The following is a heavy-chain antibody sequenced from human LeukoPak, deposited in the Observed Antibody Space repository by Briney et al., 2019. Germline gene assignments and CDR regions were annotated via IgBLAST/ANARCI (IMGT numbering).Heavy chain of an antibody. J-gene: IGHJ4*02. D-gene: IGHD4-23*01. Sequence: GGSLRLSCAASGFTFSSYSMNWVRQAPGKGLEWVSYISSSGSDIYYADSVKGRFTISRDNAKNSLYLHMNSLRAEDTAVYYCARDYGGSSPFDYWGQGTLVTVSS. CDR2: ISSSGSDI. CDR3: ARDYGGSSPFDY. V-gene: IGHV3-21*05. CDR1: GFTFSSYS.